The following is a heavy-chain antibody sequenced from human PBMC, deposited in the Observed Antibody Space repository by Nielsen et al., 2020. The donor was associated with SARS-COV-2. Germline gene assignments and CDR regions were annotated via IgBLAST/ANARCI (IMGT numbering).Heavy chain of an antibody. CDR3: ARGAREDFWSGPHNFDY. CDR1: GFTFSNYS. CDR2: ISSSSSTI. D-gene: IGHD3-3*01. J-gene: IGHJ4*02. Sequence: GGSLRLSCAASGFTFSNYSMNWVRQAPGKGLEWVSYISSSSSTIYYADSVKGRFTISRDNAKNSLYLQMNSLRAEDTAVYYCARGAREDFWSGPHNFDYWGQGTLVTVSS. V-gene: IGHV3-48*01.